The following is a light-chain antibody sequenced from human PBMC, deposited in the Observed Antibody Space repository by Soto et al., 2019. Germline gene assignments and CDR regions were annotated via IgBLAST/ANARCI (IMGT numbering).Light chain of an antibody. Sequence: EIVLTQSPGTLSLSPGERATLSCRASQSVSSSYLAWCQQKPGQAPRLLIYAASSRATGIPDRFSGSGSGTDFTLTISRLEPEYFAVYYCQRYGASFTFGGGTKVEIK. CDR2: AAS. CDR1: QSVSSSY. J-gene: IGKJ4*01. V-gene: IGKV3-20*01. CDR3: QRYGASFT.